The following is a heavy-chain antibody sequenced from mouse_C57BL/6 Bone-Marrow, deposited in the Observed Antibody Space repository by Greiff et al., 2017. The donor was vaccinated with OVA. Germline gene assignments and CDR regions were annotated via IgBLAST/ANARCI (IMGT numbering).Heavy chain of an antibody. CDR3: ARRAYYGSSSYYFDD. D-gene: IGHD1-1*01. CDR1: GFSLSTFGMG. Sequence: QVTLKESGPGILQPSQTLSLTCSFSGFSLSTFGMGVGWIRQPSGKGLEWLAHIWWDDDKYYNPALKSRLPISKDTSKNQVFLKIANVNTADTATYYCARRAYYGSSSYYFDDWGQGTTLTVSS. J-gene: IGHJ2*01. V-gene: IGHV8-8*01. CDR2: IWWDDDK.